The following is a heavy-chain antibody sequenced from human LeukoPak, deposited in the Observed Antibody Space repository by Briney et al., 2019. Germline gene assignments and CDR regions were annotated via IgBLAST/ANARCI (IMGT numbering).Heavy chain of an antibody. CDR3: ARGSNAVAGTTYYYYYMDV. CDR2: ISYDGSNK. J-gene: IGHJ6*03. D-gene: IGHD6-19*01. Sequence: GGSLRLSCAASGFTFSSYGMHWVRQAPGKGLEWVAVISYDGSNKYYADSVKGRFTISRDNSKNTLYLQMNSLRAEDTAVYYCARGSNAVAGTTYYYYYMDVWGKGTTVTVSS. V-gene: IGHV3-30*03. CDR1: GFTFSSYG.